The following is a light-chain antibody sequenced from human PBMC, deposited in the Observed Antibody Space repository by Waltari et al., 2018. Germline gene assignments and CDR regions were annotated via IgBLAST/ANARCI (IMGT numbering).Light chain of an antibody. CDR1: QGINSD. CDR2: GAS. Sequence: EIVMTQSPATLSVSPGEGAPLACRASQGINSDLAWYQHKPGQAPRLLIYGASTRAAGVPARFSGSGSGTEFTLTISSLQSEDFGVYYCQQSKIWPAFGQGTKVEIK. V-gene: IGKV3-15*01. CDR3: QQSKIWPA. J-gene: IGKJ1*01.